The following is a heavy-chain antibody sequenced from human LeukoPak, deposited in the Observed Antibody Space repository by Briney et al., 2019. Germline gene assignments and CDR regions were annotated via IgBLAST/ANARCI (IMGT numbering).Heavy chain of an antibody. CDR3: ARDLVVVAGISDY. J-gene: IGHJ4*02. CDR1: GFTLSSFE. D-gene: IGHD2-21*02. CDR2: IRRSGRTI. Sequence: PGGSLRLSCAASGFTLSSFEMNWVRQAPGKGRGWVSYIRRSGRTIYYADSVKGRFTISRDNAKNALYLQMNRLRAEDTAVYYCARDLVVVAGISDYWGQGTLVTVSS. V-gene: IGHV3-48*03.